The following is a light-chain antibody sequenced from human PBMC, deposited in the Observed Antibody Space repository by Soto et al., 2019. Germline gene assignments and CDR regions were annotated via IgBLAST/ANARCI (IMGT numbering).Light chain of an antibody. CDR2: GAS. CDR1: QSVSSTY. Sequence: ELGFPQSPVALPLSPGEGATLSCQASQSVSSTYLAWYQQKAGQAPRLLIYGASSRATGIPDRFSGSGSGTDFTLTISGLEPADLGVYYCQQRHNWPITFGQGTRLEI. CDR3: QQRHNWPIT. V-gene: IGKV3D-20*02. J-gene: IGKJ5*01.